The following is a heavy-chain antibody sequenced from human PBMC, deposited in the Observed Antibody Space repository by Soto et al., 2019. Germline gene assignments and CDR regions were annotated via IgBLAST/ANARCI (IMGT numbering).Heavy chain of an antibody. Sequence: QLQLQESGPGLVKPSETLSLTCTVSGGSISSSSYYWGWIRQPPGKGLEWIGSIYYSGSTYYNPSLKSRVTISVDTSKNQFSLKLSSVTAADTAVYYCARLGTNCSSTSCYAFDYWGQGTLVTVSS. V-gene: IGHV4-39*01. D-gene: IGHD2-2*01. CDR3: ARLGTNCSSTSCYAFDY. J-gene: IGHJ4*02. CDR1: GGSISSSSYY. CDR2: IYYSGST.